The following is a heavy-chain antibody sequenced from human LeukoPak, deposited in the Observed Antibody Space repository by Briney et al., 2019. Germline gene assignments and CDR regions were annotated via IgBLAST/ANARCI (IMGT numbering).Heavy chain of an antibody. CDR3: AKEQGYYFDY. CDR1: GFTFSSYA. CDR2: ITGSGART. Sequence: GGSLRLSCAASGFTFSSYAMYWVRQTPGKGLEWVSLITGSGARTFYADSVKGRFSVSRDNSRSALYLQMNSLRVEDTAVYYCAKEQGYYFDYWGQGTLVTVSS. V-gene: IGHV3-23*01. J-gene: IGHJ4*02.